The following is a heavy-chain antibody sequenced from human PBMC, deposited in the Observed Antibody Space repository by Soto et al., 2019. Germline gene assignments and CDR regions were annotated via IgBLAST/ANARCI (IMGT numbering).Heavy chain of an antibody. CDR2: IYPGDSDT. Sequence: GESLKISCKSSGYRFTTYWIGWVRQTPGKGLEWMGIIYPGDSDTTYSPSFQGQVTISVDKSTSTAYLQWSSLKASDTAMYYCARRTSSSWYNDYWGQGTLVTVSS. CDR3: ARRTSSSWYNDY. D-gene: IGHD6-13*01. J-gene: IGHJ4*02. CDR1: GYRFTTYW. V-gene: IGHV5-51*01.